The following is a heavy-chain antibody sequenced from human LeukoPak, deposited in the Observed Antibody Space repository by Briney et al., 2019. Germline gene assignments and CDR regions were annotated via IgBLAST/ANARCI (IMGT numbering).Heavy chain of an antibody. J-gene: IGHJ4*02. CDR3: AKVSNRSGYSGY. V-gene: IGHV3-23*01. CDR1: GFTFSSYA. Sequence: PGGSLRLSCAASGFTFSSYAMSWVRQAPGKGLEWVSAISGSGGSTYYADSVKGRFAISRDNSKNTLYLQMNSLRAEDTAVYYCAKVSNRSGYSGYWGQGTLVTVSS. CDR2: ISGSGGST. D-gene: IGHD3-22*01.